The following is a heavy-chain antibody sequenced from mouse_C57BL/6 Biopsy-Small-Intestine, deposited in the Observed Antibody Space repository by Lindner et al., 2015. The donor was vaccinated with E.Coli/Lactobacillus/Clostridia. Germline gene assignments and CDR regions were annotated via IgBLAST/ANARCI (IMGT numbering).Heavy chain of an antibody. D-gene: IGHD2-3*01. Sequence: VQLQESGADLVKPGASVKISCKASGYAFSSYWMNWVKQRPGKGLEWIGQIYPEDDDTNFNGKFMGRATLTADKSSSTAYMQLSSLTSEDSAVYFCARDGGDVYFDYWGQGTTLTVSS. J-gene: IGHJ2*01. V-gene: IGHV1-80*01. CDR2: IYPEDDDT. CDR1: GYAFSSYW. CDR3: ARDGGDVYFDY.